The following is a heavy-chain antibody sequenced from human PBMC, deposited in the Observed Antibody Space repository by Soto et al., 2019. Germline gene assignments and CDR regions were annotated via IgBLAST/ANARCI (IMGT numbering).Heavy chain of an antibody. Sequence: QVQLQESGPGLVKPSQTLSLSCTVSGDSINNNNYYCSWIRQTPGKGLEWIGHIYDSGSTYSNPSLTSRLVISVDTSKNQFSLKLSSVTAADTAIYYCARGLASDKVDYWGQGTLVTVSS. J-gene: IGHJ4*02. D-gene: IGHD3-10*01. V-gene: IGHV4-30-4*01. CDR1: GDSINNNNYY. CDR2: IYDSGST. CDR3: ARGLASDKVDY.